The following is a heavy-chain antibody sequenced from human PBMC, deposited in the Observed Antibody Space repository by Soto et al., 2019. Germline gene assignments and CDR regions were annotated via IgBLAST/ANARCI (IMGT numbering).Heavy chain of an antibody. CDR1: EFSFISYA. V-gene: IGHV3-23*01. Sequence: PGGSLRLSCAASEFSFISYAMSWVRQAPGKGLEWVSTISGSDGNTFYADSVKGRFSISRDTSKNMLYLQMNNLRGDDTAVYYCGRWRYLDYWGQGTRVTVSS. CDR3: GRWRYLDY. J-gene: IGHJ4*02. CDR2: ISGSDGNT. D-gene: IGHD2-15*01.